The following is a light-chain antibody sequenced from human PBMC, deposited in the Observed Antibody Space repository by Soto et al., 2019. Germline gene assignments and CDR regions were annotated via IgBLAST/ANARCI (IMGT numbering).Light chain of an antibody. CDR1: QSIFSNY. V-gene: IGKV3-20*01. CDR3: QQYGTSPRT. J-gene: IGKJ1*01. CDR2: GAS. Sequence: EVTLTQSPGTLSLSPGERATLSCRASQSIFSNYLAWYQQKSGQAPRLLIYGASNRATGIPDRFSGSGSGTDFTLTISRLEPEDFAVYYCQQYGTSPRTFGQGTKVEFK.